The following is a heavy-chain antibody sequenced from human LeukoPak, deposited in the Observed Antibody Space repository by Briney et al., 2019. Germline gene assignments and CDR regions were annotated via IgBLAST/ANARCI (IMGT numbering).Heavy chain of an antibody. V-gene: IGHV3-7*04. D-gene: IGHD2-15*01. CDR3: GKDCRGWGREMSPS. CDR2: IKHDGAVT. Sequence: GQSLRLSCVASGFTFSNHWMYWVRQTEKGLAWVAYIKHDGAVTVYVDSVKGRFTVSRDNAKNSLYLQMNSLRADDAAMYYCGKDCRGWGREMSPSWGREPRVTVSS. J-gene: IGHJ5*02. CDR1: GFTFSNHW.